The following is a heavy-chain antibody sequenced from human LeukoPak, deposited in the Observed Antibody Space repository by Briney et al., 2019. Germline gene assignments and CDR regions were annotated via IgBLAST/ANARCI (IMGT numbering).Heavy chain of an antibody. CDR3: ASSDPCGGDCWVDY. Sequence: ASVKVSCKASGYTFTSYDINWVRQATGQGLEWMGWMNPNSGNTGYAQKFQGRVTMTRNTSISTAYMELSSLRSEDTAVYYCASSDPCGGDCWVDYWGQGTLVTVSS. CDR2: MNPNSGNT. CDR1: GYTFTSYD. J-gene: IGHJ4*02. V-gene: IGHV1-8*01. D-gene: IGHD2-21*02.